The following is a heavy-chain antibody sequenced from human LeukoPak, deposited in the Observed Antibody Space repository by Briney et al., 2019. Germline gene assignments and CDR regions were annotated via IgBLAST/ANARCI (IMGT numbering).Heavy chain of an antibody. J-gene: IGHJ4*02. D-gene: IGHD6-19*01. CDR3: ARGSGWYLY. CDR1: GGSISSYY. Sequence: SETLSLTCTVSGGSISSYYWSWIRQPPGKGLEWIGYIYYSGSTNYNPSLKSRVTISVDTSKDQFSLKLSSVTAADTAVYYCARGSGWYLYWGQGTLVTVSS. CDR2: IYYSGST. V-gene: IGHV4-59*01.